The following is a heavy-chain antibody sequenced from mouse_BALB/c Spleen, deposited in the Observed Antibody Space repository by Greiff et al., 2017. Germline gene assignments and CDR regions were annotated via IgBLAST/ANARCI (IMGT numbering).Heavy chain of an antibody. D-gene: IGHD1-2*01. CDR2: ILPGSGST. Sequence: VQLQQPGAELVKPGASVKISCKATGYTFSSYWIEWVKQRPGHGLEWIGEILPGSGSTNYNEKFKGKATFTADTSSNTAYMQLSSLTSEDSAVYYCARGNYYGYGAYWGQGTLVTVSA. J-gene: IGHJ3*01. CDR3: ARGNYYGYGAY. CDR1: GYTFSSYW. V-gene: IGHV1-9*01.